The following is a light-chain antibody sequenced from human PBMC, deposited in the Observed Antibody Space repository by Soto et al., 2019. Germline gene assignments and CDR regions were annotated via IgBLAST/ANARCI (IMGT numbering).Light chain of an antibody. CDR2: STT. J-gene: IGLJ2*01. V-gene: IGLV7-43*01. CDR1: TVAVTSYNY. Sequence: QTVVTQEPSLTVSPGGTVTLTCASSTVAVTSYNYPSWFQQKPGQAPRALIYSTTQKHPWTPARFAGSLLGDKADLTLSGLLPEDEAEYSCLLHFGGAWVIGRRTKLTVL. CDR3: LLHFGGAWV.